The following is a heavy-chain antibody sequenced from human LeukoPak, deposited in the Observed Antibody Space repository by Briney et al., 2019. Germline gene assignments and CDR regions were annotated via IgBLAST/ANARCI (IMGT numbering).Heavy chain of an antibody. Sequence: SETLSLTCAVHGGSFSGYYWSWIRQPPGKGLEWIGEINHSGSTNYNPSLKSRVTISVDTSKNQFSLKLSSVTAADTAVYYCARADSSGYYHDAFDIWGQGTMVTVSS. CDR1: GGSFSGYY. J-gene: IGHJ3*02. D-gene: IGHD3-22*01. CDR2: INHSGST. CDR3: ARADSSGYYHDAFDI. V-gene: IGHV4-34*01.